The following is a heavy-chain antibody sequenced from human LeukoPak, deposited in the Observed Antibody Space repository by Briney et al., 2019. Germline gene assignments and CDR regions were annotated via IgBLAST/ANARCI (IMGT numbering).Heavy chain of an antibody. CDR2: INGDGSST. CDR1: GFTFSSYS. V-gene: IGHV3-74*01. CDR3: ARDTRYGDGYKY. J-gene: IGHJ4*02. Sequence: PGGSLRLSCAASGFTFSSYSMNWVRQAPGKGLVWVSRINGDGSSTSYEDSVKGRFTISRDNAKNTLYLQMKSLRAEDTAVYYCARDTRYGDGYKYWGQGTLVTVSS. D-gene: IGHD5-24*01.